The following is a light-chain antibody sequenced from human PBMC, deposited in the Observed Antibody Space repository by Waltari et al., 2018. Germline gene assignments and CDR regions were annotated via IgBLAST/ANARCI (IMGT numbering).Light chain of an antibody. CDR3: QQRSNWPLT. V-gene: IGKV3-11*01. CDR1: QSVGSY. Sequence: EIVLTQSPATLSLSPGERAALSCRASQSVGSYLGWYQQKPGQVPRLLIYDASNRSTGIPARFSGSGSVTDFTLTISSLEPEDFAVYYCQQRSNWPLTFGGGTTVEIK. CDR2: DAS. J-gene: IGKJ4*01.